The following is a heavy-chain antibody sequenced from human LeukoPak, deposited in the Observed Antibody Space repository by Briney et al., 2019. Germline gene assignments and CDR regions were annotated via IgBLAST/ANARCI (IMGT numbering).Heavy chain of an antibody. CDR2: IIPIFGTA. V-gene: IGHV1-69*13. Sequence: VASVKVSCKASGYTFTSYGISWVRQAPGQGLEWMGGIIPIFGTANYAQKFQGRVTITADESTSTAYMELSSLRSEDTAVYYCAREGIDSSRLYYWGQGTLVTVSS. CDR3: AREGIDSSRLYY. D-gene: IGHD6-13*01. J-gene: IGHJ4*02. CDR1: GYTFTSYG.